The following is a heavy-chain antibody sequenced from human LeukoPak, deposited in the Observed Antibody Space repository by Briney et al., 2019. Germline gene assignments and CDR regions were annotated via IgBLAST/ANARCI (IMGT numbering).Heavy chain of an antibody. V-gene: IGHV1-8*01. CDR3: ARGLIVDNGSFDP. Sequence: ASVKVSCKASGYTFTSYDINWVRQATGQGLEWMGWMNPNSGNTVYAQKFQGRVTMTRNTSISTAYMELSSLRSEDTAVYYCARGLIVDNGSFDPWGQGTLVTVSS. CDR2: MNPNSGNT. D-gene: IGHD2-15*01. J-gene: IGHJ5*02. CDR1: GYTFTSYD.